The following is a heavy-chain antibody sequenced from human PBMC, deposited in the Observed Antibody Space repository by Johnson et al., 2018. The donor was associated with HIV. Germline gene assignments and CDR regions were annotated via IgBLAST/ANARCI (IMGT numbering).Heavy chain of an antibody. CDR2: ISYDGSNK. J-gene: IGHJ3*02. CDR1: GFTFSSYA. Sequence: QMLLVESGGGVVQPGRSLRLSCAASGFTFSSYAMHWVRQAPGKGLEWVAVISYDGSNKYYADSVKGRFTISRDNANNSLYIQMNSLRVEDTALYYCARGVRDSSGYPFAFDIWGQGTMVSVPS. D-gene: IGHD3-22*01. CDR3: ARGVRDSSGYPFAFDI. V-gene: IGHV3-30-3*01.